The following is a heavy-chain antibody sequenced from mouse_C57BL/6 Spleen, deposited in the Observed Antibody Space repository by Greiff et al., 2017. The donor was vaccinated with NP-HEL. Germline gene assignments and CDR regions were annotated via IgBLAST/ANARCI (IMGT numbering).Heavy chain of an antibody. D-gene: IGHD1-1*01. Sequence: VQLQQPGPELVKPGASVKISCKASGYSFTDYNMNWVKQSNGKSLEWIGVINPNYGTTSYNQKFKGKATLTVDQSSSTAYMQLNSLTSEDSAVYYCARSYYYGSSNAMDYWGQGTSVTVSS. CDR3: ARSYYYGSSNAMDY. CDR1: GYSFTDYN. V-gene: IGHV1-39*01. CDR2: INPNYGTT. J-gene: IGHJ4*01.